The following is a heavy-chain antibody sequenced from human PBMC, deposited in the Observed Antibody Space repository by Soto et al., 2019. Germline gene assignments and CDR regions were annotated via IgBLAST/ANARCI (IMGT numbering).Heavy chain of an antibody. CDR3: ARERNTGYDYSYYYGMDV. D-gene: IGHD5-18*01. CDR2: VSSSGGIP. V-gene: IGHV3-23*01. Sequence: GGSLRLSCAASGFTFSTYAMSWVRQAPGKGLEWVSAVSSSGGIPYYADSVKGRFTISRDNSKNTLYLQMNSLRAEDTAVYYCARERNTGYDYSYYYGMDVWGQGTTVTVSS. J-gene: IGHJ6*02. CDR1: GFTFSTYA.